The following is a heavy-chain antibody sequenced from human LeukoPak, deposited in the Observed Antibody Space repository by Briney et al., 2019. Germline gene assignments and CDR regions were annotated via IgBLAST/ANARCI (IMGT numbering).Heavy chain of an antibody. CDR1: GFTFSSYS. D-gene: IGHD3-22*01. CDR3: AKDRSGSSGYYYGYFQH. J-gene: IGHJ1*01. V-gene: IGHV3-30*18. Sequence: GSLRLSCAASGFTFSSYSMNWVRQAPGKGLEWVAVISYDGSNKYYADSVKGRFTISRDNSKNTLYLQMNSLRAEDTAVYYCAKDRSGSSGYYYGYFQHWGQGTLVTVSS. CDR2: ISYDGSNK.